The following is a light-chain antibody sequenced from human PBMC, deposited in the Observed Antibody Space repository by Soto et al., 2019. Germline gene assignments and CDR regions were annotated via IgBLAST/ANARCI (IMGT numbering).Light chain of an antibody. CDR3: QQRSNWLT. CDR1: QSVSSY. CDR2: DAS. Sequence: EIVLTQSPATLPLSPGERATLSCRASQSVSSYLAWYQQKPGQAPRLLIYDASNRGTGIPARFSGSVSGTDLTLTISSLEPVGFGVYFCQQRSNWLTFGGGTKVEIK. V-gene: IGKV3-11*01. J-gene: IGKJ4*01.